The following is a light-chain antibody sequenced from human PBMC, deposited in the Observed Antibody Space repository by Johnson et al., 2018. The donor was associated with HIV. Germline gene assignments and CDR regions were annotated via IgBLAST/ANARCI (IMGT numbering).Light chain of an antibody. V-gene: IGLV1-51*02. CDR2: EKN. CDR3: ATWDSSLRTGF. J-gene: IGLJ1*01. CDR1: SSNIGNNY. Sequence: QSVLTQPPSVSAAPGQKVTISCSGSSSNIGNNYVSWYQQLPGTAPKLLIYEKNKRPSGIPDRFSASKSGTSATLDLTGLQTGDEADYYCATWDSSLRTGFLGTGTKVTVL.